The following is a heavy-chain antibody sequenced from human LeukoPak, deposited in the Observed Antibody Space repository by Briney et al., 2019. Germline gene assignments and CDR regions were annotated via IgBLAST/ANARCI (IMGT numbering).Heavy chain of an antibody. Sequence: PSETLSLTCTVSGGSISSYYWSWIRQPPGKGLEWIGYIYYSGSTNYNPSLKSRVTISVDTSKNQFSLKLSSVTAADTAVYYCARVVRGVIPYYMDVWGKGTTVTASS. J-gene: IGHJ6*03. CDR3: ARVVRGVIPYYMDV. D-gene: IGHD3-10*01. CDR2: IYYSGST. V-gene: IGHV4-59*01. CDR1: GGSISSYY.